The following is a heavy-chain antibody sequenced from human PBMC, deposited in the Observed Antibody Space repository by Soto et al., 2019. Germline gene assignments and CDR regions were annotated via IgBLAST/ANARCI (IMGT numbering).Heavy chain of an antibody. J-gene: IGHJ5*02. D-gene: IGHD4-17*01. CDR2: IYYSGST. V-gene: IGHV4-59*08. Sequence: SETLSLTCTVSGGSISSYYWSWIRQPPGKGLEWIGYIYYSGSTNYNPSLKSRVTISVDTSKNQFSLKLSSVTAADTAVYYCARCYGDYAKVGFDPWGQGTLVTVSS. CDR1: GGSISSYY. CDR3: ARCYGDYAKVGFDP.